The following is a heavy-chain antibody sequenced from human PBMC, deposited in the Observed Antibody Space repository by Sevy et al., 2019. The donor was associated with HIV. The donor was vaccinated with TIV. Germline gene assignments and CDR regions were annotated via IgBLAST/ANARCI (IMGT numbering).Heavy chain of an antibody. CDR3: ARDHPPGSGYGYGFSY. V-gene: IGHV3-48*02. J-gene: IGHJ4*02. CDR1: GFTFSSYS. Sequence: GGSLRLSCAASGFTFSSYSMNWVRQAPGKGLEWVSYISSSSSTIYYADSVKGRFTISRDNAKNSLYLQMNSLRDEDTAVYYCARDHPPGSGYGYGFSYWGQGTLVTVSS. CDR2: ISSSSSTI. D-gene: IGHD5-18*01.